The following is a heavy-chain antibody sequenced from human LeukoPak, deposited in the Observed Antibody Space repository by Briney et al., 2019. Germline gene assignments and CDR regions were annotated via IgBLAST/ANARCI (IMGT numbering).Heavy chain of an antibody. D-gene: IGHD5-12*01. CDR2: VSYDGRNK. J-gene: IGHJ4*02. V-gene: IGHV3-30*03. CDR1: GFTFSTYA. CDR3: ARNENSGWGYFDY. Sequence: GGSLRLSCAASGFTFSTYAMHWVRQVPGKGLEWVAVVSYDGRNKYYADSVRGRFTISRDNSKNTLYLQMNSLRAEDTAVYYCARNENSGWGYFDYWGQGTLVTVSS.